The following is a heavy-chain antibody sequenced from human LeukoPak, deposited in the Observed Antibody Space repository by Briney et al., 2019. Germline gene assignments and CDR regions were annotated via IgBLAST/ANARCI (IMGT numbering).Heavy chain of an antibody. Sequence: GGSLRLSCAASGFTFSSYAMSWVRQAPGKGLEWVSAISGSGGSTYYADSVKGRFTISRDNSKNTLYPQMNSLRAEDTAVYYCAKHHSSGWYWYYYYYMDVWGKGTTVTVSS. CDR2: ISGSGGST. V-gene: IGHV3-23*01. CDR1: GFTFSSYA. D-gene: IGHD6-19*01. J-gene: IGHJ6*03. CDR3: AKHHSSGWYWYYYYYMDV.